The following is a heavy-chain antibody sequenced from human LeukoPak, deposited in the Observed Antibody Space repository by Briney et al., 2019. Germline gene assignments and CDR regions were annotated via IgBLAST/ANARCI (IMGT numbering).Heavy chain of an antibody. Sequence: AGGSLRLSCAPSGFTFSIYAMSWVRQAPGKGLEWVSAISGSGGSTYYADSVKGRFTISRDNSKNTLYPQMNSLRAEDTAVYYCAKDGGFAYDILTGYYYFDYWGQGTLVTVSS. V-gene: IGHV3-23*01. J-gene: IGHJ4*02. D-gene: IGHD3-9*01. CDR3: AKDGGFAYDILTGYYYFDY. CDR1: GFTFSIYA. CDR2: ISGSGGST.